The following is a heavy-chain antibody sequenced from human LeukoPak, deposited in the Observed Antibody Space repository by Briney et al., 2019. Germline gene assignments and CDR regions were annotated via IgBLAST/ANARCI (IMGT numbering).Heavy chain of an antibody. Sequence: SQTLSLTCVISGDSVSNNAWNWVRQTPSPGLECLGRTYYDSKWYNHYAESVKSRISINPDTSKNQFSLQLNSVTREDTAVYYCARGWARDGFNIWSQGTMVTVSS. D-gene: IGHD6-13*01. V-gene: IGHV6-1*01. J-gene: IGHJ3*02. CDR3: ARGWARDGFNI. CDR2: TYYDSKWYN. CDR1: GDSVSNNA.